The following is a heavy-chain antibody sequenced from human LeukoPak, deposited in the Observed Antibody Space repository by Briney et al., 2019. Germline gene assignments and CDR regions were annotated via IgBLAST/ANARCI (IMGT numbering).Heavy chain of an antibody. CDR1: GFTLSSYA. CDR3: AREYNSGDY. Sequence: GGSLRLSCAASGFTLSSYAMHWVRQAPGKGLEYVSAISSNGGSTYYANSVKGRFTISRDNSKNTLYLQMGSLRAEDMAVYYCAREYNSGDYWGQGTLVTVFS. V-gene: IGHV3-64*01. CDR2: ISSNGGST. J-gene: IGHJ4*02. D-gene: IGHD1-14*01.